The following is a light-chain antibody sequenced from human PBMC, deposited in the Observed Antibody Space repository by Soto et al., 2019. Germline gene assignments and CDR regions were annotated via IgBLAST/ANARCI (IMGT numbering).Light chain of an antibody. CDR3: QHYDSSLT. J-gene: IGKJ4*01. CDR1: QSVSNNY. CDR2: GAS. Sequence: EIVLPQSPGTLSLSPVERATLSCRASQSVSNNYLAWYQQKPGQAPRLLLYGASSRATGIPDRFTGSGSGTDFTLTISRLEPEDFAVYYCQHYDSSLTFGGGTKVDIK. V-gene: IGKV3-20*01.